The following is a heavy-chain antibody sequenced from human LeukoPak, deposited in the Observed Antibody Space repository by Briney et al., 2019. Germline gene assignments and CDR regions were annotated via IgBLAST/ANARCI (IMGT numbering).Heavy chain of an antibody. J-gene: IGHJ3*02. CDR2: ISAYNGNT. CDR1: GYTFTSYG. CDR3: ARAGVWDSSDTSGYHNGAFDI. D-gene: IGHD3-22*01. Sequence: ASVKVSCKASGYTFTSYGISWVRQAPGQGREWMGWISAYNGNTNYAQKLQGRVTMTTDTSTSTAYMELSNLRSDDTAVYYCARAGVWDSSDTSGYHNGAFDIWGQGTMVTVSS. V-gene: IGHV1-18*01.